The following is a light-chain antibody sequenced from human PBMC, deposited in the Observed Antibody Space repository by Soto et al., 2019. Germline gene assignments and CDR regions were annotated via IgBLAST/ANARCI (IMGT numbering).Light chain of an antibody. V-gene: IGKV3-15*01. CDR3: HQYNNCPLT. Sequence: EIVITQSPATLSVSPGERATLSCRASQSVSSNLAWYQHKPGQAPRLLIYGESSRATGIPARFSGSGSGTDFTLTISSLQSEDFAVYYCHQYNNCPLTFGGGTRVEIK. J-gene: IGKJ4*02. CDR2: GES. CDR1: QSVSSN.